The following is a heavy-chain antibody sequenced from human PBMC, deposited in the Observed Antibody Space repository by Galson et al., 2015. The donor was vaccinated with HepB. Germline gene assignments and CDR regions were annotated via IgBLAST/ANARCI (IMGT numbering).Heavy chain of an antibody. J-gene: IGHJ5*02. Sequence: SVKVSCKASGGTFSSYAISWVRQAPGQGLEWMGGIIPIFGTANYAQKFQGRVTITADESTSTAYMELSSLRSEDTAVYYCARDRGTTRSRGYNWFDPWGQGTLVTVSS. D-gene: IGHD1-7*01. CDR1: GGTFSSYA. CDR2: IIPIFGTA. CDR3: ARDRGTTRSRGYNWFDP. V-gene: IGHV1-69*13.